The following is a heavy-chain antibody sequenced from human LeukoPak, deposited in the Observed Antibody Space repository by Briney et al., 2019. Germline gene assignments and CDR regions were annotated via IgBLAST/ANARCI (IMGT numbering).Heavy chain of an antibody. CDR3: ATRGSDFWSGFDF. D-gene: IGHD3-3*01. Sequence: ASVKVSCKLSGNTLRELPIQWVRQAGGKGLEWMAGFDPENAEIVYAQKFQGSVTMTEDTSTNTAYMELTSLTSDDTAVYYCATRGSDFWSGFDFWGQGTQVTVSS. V-gene: IGHV1-24*01. CDR2: FDPENAEI. J-gene: IGHJ4*02. CDR1: GNTLRELP.